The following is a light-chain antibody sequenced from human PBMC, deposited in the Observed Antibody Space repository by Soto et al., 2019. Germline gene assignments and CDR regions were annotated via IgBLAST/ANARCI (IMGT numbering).Light chain of an antibody. CDR2: SAS. J-gene: IGKJ4*01. V-gene: IGKV3-15*01. CDR3: QQYNSWPLT. Sequence: EIVMTQSPATLSLPPGQRATLSCRASQSVSSKLAWYQQRPGQAPRLLIYSASTRATGIPARFSGSGSGTEFTLTISSLQSEDFAVYYCQQYNSWPLTFGGGTTGDIK. CDR1: QSVSSK.